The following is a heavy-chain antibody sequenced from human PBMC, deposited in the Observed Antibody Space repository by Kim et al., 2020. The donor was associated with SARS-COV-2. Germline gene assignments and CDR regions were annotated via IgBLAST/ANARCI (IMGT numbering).Heavy chain of an antibody. Sequence: GGSLRHSCAASGFTFSTYYMSWVRQAPGKGLEWVANIRQDGREKNYVDPVKGRFTISRDNPKNSLFLQMNSLGVEDTAVYYCATCGGDCYTIDYWGQGTLVTVSS. J-gene: IGHJ4*02. D-gene: IGHD2-21*02. CDR1: GFTFSTYY. CDR2: IRQDGREK. V-gene: IGHV3-7*01. CDR3: ATCGGDCYTIDY.